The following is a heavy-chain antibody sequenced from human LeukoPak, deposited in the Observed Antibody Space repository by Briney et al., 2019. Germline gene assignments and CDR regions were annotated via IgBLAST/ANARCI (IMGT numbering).Heavy chain of an antibody. CDR2: ISWNSGSI. Sequence: GGSLRLSCAASGFTFDDYAMHWVRQAPGKGLEWVSGISWNSGSIGYADSVKGRFTISRGNAKNSLYLQMDSLRAEDTAIYFCAKDFVGVLPETYDHWGQGTLVTVSA. V-gene: IGHV3-9*01. CDR1: GFTFDDYA. CDR3: AKDFVGVLPETYDH. J-gene: IGHJ4*02. D-gene: IGHD1-26*01.